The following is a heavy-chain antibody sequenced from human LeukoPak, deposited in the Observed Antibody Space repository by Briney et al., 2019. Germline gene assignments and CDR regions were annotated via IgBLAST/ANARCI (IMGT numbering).Heavy chain of an antibody. CDR2: IYYSGST. D-gene: IGHD3-10*01. CDR1: GGSISSGGYY. CDR3: AGTAVRGVTLDY. J-gene: IGHJ4*02. V-gene: IGHV4-31*03. Sequence: SETLSLTCTVSGGSISSGGYYWSWIRQHPGKGLEWIGYIYYSGSTYYNPSLKSRVTISVDTSKNQFSLKLSSVTAADTAVCYCAGTAVRGVTLDYWGQGTLVTVSS.